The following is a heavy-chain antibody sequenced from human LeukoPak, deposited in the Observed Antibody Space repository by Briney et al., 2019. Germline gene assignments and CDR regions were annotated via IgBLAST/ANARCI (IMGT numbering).Heavy chain of an antibody. CDR2: INTNTGNP. D-gene: IGHD2-2*01. Sequence: GASVKVSCNASGYTFTSYAMNWVRQAPGQGLEWMGWINTNTGNPTYAQGFTGRFVFSLDTSVSTAYLQISSLKAEDTAVYYCAREAGIVVVPAAEYYYYGMDVWGQGTTVTVSS. V-gene: IGHV7-4-1*02. CDR1: GYTFTSYA. J-gene: IGHJ6*02. CDR3: AREAGIVVVPAAEYYYYGMDV.